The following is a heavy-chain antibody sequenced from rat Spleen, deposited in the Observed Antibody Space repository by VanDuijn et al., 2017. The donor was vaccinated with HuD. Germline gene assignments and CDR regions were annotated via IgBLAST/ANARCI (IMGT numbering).Heavy chain of an antibody. CDR2: INSGSGGA. CDR1: GYTFANYD. CDR3: SRGDYFDY. Sequence: QVQLQQSGAELTKPGSSMKISCKASGYTFANYDVNWIKQTTGQGLDYIGYINSGSGGAYYSERFRGKATLTVDKSSNTAFMELNSLTPEDTAVYYCSRGDYFDYWGQGVMVTVPS. J-gene: IGHJ2*01. V-gene: IGHV1-57*01.